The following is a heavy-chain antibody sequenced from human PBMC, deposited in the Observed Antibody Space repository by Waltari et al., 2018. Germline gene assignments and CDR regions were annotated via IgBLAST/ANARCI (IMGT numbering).Heavy chain of an antibody. CDR2: IYHSGST. CDR1: GYSISSGYY. J-gene: IGHJ6*03. Sequence: QVQLQESGPGLVKPSETLSLTCAVSGYSISSGYYWGWIRQPPGKGLEWIGSIYHSGSTYYNPSLKSRVTISVDTSKNQFSLKLSSVTAADTAVYYCARGPRKDYDFWRYYYMDVWGKGTTVTVSS. CDR3: ARGPRKDYDFWRYYYMDV. D-gene: IGHD3-3*01. V-gene: IGHV4-38-2*01.